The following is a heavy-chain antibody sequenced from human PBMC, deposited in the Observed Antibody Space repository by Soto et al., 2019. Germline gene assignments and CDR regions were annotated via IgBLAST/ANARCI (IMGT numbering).Heavy chain of an antibody. CDR2: INPSGGSR. J-gene: IGHJ4*02. D-gene: IGHD6-19*01. Sequence: QVQLVQSGAEVKKPGASVKVSCKASGNTFTSYYIHWVRQAPGQGLEWMGIINPSGGSRSYAQKFQGRVTMTRGTATNTVYMELSSLRSEDTAVYYCARVGEGAVPGAPADYWGQGTLVTVSS. V-gene: IGHV1-46*01. CDR3: ARVGEGAVPGAPADY. CDR1: GNTFTSYY.